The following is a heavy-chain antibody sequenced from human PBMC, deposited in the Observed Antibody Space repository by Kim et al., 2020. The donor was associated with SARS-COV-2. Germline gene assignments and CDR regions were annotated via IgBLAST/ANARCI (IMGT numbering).Heavy chain of an antibody. Sequence: GGSLRLSCAASGFTFSSYGMHWVRQAPGKGLEWVSVIWYDGSKKYYVDSVKGRFTISRDNSKNTLYLQMNSLRAEDTAVYYCANGGSSSDWAHLSWGEGTLVIVSS. CDR1: GFTFSSYG. CDR3: ANGGSSSDWAHLS. D-gene: IGHD2-2*01. V-gene: IGHV3-33*06. CDR2: IWYDGSKK. J-gene: IGHJ5*02.